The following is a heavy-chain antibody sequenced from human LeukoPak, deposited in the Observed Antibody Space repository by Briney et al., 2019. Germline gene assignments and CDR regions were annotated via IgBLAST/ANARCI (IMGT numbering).Heavy chain of an antibody. CDR1: GYTFTSYA. Sequence: ASVKVSCKASGYTFTSYAMNWVRQAPGQGLEWMGWINTNTGNPTYAQGFTGRFVFSLDTSVSTAYLQISSLKAEDTAVYYCARGFQWKVAGSEYYFDYWGQGTLVTVSS. CDR3: ARGFQWKVAGSEYYFDY. V-gene: IGHV7-4-1*02. CDR2: INTNTGNP. D-gene: IGHD6-19*01. J-gene: IGHJ4*02.